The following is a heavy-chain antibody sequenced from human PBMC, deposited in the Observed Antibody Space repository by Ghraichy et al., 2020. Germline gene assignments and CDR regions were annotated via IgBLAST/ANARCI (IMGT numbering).Heavy chain of an antibody. Sequence: GGSLRLSCAASGFTFSHHGMPWVRQAPGKGLQWVAVVSSDGGTKYYADSVGGRFTISRDNSKNTLDLQMSSLRTDDTAVYYCAREGSGESVYAFDIWGPGSMVTLAS. CDR3: AREGSGESVYAFDI. CDR1: GFTFSHHG. D-gene: IGHD3-3*01. CDR2: VSSDGGTK. J-gene: IGHJ3*02. V-gene: IGHV3-30*03.